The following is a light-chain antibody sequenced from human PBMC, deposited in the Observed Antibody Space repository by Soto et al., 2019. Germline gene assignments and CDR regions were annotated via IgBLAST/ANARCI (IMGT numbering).Light chain of an antibody. CDR1: QSVSRNF. Sequence: EIVLTQSPGTLSLSPGERATLSCRASQSVSRNFLAWYQHRPGQAPRLLIYAASSRATGIPDRFSGSGSGTDFTLTISRLEPEDFAVYYCQQYGTSPPLTFGQGTKLEIK. CDR3: QQYGTSPPLT. J-gene: IGKJ2*01. CDR2: AAS. V-gene: IGKV3-20*01.